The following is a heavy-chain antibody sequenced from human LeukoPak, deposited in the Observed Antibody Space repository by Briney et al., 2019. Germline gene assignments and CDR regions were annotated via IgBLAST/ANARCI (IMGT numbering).Heavy chain of an antibody. V-gene: IGHV4-38-2*02. J-gene: IGHJ4*02. D-gene: IGHD5-18*01. CDR3: ARDLQLWYFSH. Sequence: SEALSLTCTVSGYSISSGYYWGWIRQPPGKGLEWIGSIYHSGSTYYNPSLKSRVTISVDTSKNQFSLKLSSVAAADTAVYYCARDLQLWYFSHWGQGTLVIVSS. CDR2: IYHSGST. CDR1: GYSISSGYY.